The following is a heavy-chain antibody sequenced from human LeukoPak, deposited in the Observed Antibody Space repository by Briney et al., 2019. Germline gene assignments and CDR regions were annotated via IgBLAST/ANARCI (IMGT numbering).Heavy chain of an antibody. CDR3: ARVQRVEFPLRYYFDY. CDR1: GGTFSSYA. V-gene: IGHV1-8*02. J-gene: IGHJ4*02. D-gene: IGHD2-21*01. CDR2: MNPNSGNT. Sequence: ASVKVSCKASGGTFSSYAISWVRQATGQGLEWMGWMNPNSGNTGYAQNFQGRVTMTRSTSISTAYMELSSLRSEDTAVYYCARVQRVEFPLRYYFDYWGQGTLVTVSS.